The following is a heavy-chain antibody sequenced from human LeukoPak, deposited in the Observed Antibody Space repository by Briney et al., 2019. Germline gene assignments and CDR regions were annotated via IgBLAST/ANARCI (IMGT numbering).Heavy chain of an antibody. D-gene: IGHD3-10*01. CDR1: GGTFSSYA. J-gene: IGHJ6*03. V-gene: IGHV1-69*05. CDR3: ARGVLLNYYYYMDV. Sequence: ASVKVSCKASGGTFSSYAISWVRQAPGQGLEWTGGIIPIFGTANYAQKFQGRVTITTDESTSTAYMELSSLRSEDTAVYYCARGVLLNYYYYMDVWGKGTTVTVSS. CDR2: IIPIFGTA.